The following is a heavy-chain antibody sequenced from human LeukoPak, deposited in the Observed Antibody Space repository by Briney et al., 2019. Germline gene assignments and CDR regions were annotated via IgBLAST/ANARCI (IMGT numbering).Heavy chain of an antibody. V-gene: IGHV3-21*04. Sequence: GGSLRLSCAASGFTFTSYSMNWVRQAPGKGLEWVSSISSGSSYIYYADSVKGRFTISRDNSKNTLWLQMNSLRAEDTAVYFCAKDAYSGRDFDYWGQGTLVTVSS. CDR1: GFTFTSYS. CDR2: ISSGSSYI. J-gene: IGHJ4*02. D-gene: IGHD1-26*01. CDR3: AKDAYSGRDFDY.